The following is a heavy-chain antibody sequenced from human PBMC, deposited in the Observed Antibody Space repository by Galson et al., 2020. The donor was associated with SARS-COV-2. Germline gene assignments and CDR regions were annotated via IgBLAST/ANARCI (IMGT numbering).Heavy chain of an antibody. J-gene: IGHJ4*02. CDR3: TRVLSGGRGYDVFDF. CDR1: GFTFSYYT. D-gene: IGHD5-12*01. V-gene: IGHV3-30-3*01. CDR2: TSHDGNDK. Sequence: GESLKISCAASGFTFSYYTMHWVRQAPGKGLEWVAFTSHDGNDKYYADSVKGRFTISRDNSKNTLYLQMNSLRTEDTSLYYCTRVLSGGRGYDVFDFWGQGTLVTVSS.